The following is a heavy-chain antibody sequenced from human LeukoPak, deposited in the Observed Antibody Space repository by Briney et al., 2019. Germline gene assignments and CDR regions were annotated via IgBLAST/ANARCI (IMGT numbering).Heavy chain of an antibody. J-gene: IGHJ3*02. V-gene: IGHV4-31*03. CDR3: AMYYYDSSGYTDAFDI. Sequence: PSETLSLTCTVSGGSISSGGYYWSWIRQHPGKGLEWIGYIYYSGSTYYNPSLKSRVTISVDTSKNQFSLKLSSVTAADTAVYYCAMYYYDSSGYTDAFDIWGQGTMVTVS. D-gene: IGHD3-22*01. CDR1: GGSISSGGYY. CDR2: IYYSGST.